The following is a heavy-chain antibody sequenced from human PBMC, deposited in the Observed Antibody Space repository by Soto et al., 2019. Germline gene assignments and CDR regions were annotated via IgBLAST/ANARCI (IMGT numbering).Heavy chain of an antibody. Sequence: PGGSLRLSCAASGFTFSSYAISWVRQAPGKGLEWVSAISGSGGSTYYADSVKGRFTISRDNAKNSLYLQMNSLRAEGTAVYYCARQPTRITGTTSPWGQGTLVTVSS. J-gene: IGHJ5*02. CDR1: GFTFSSYA. CDR3: ARQPTRITGTTSP. V-gene: IGHV3-23*01. CDR2: ISGSGGST. D-gene: IGHD1-7*01.